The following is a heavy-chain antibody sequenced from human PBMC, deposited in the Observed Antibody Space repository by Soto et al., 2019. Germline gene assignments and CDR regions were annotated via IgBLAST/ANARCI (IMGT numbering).Heavy chain of an antibody. CDR2: MNPNRGTA. D-gene: IGHD3-16*01. J-gene: IGHJ4*02. CDR3: ARRSPYVDHYYFDY. V-gene: IGHV1-8*01. Sequence: QVQLVQSGAEVKKPGASVKVSCKASGYSFTSYDINWVRQATGQGLEWMGWMNPNRGTAGYAQKFQGRVTMTRDTSMTTTYMELSSLRSEDTAVYYCARRSPYVDHYYFDYWGQGTLVTVSS. CDR1: GYSFTSYD.